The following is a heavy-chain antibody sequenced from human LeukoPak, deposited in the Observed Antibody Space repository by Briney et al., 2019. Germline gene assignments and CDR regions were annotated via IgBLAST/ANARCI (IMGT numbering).Heavy chain of an antibody. CDR1: GYSFTSYW. CDR2: IYPGDSDT. D-gene: IGHD6-6*01. J-gene: IGHJ5*02. Sequence: PGESLEISCKGSGYSFTSYWIGWVRQMPGKGLEWVGIIYPGDSDTRYSPSFQGQVTISADKSISTAYLQWSSLKASDTAMYYCARTIAARPGYNWFDPWGQGTLVTVSS. CDR3: ARTIAARPGYNWFDP. V-gene: IGHV5-51*01.